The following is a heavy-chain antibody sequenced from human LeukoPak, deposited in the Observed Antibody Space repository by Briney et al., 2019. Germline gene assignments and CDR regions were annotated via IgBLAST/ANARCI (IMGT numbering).Heavy chain of an antibody. V-gene: IGHV4-34*01. CDR3: ARRPRFSMIVGDY. J-gene: IGHJ4*02. CDR2: INHSGST. Sequence: KPSETLSLTCAVYGGSFSGYYWSWIRQPPGKGLEWIGEINHSGSTNYNPSLKSRVTISVDTSKNQFSLKLSSVTAADTAVSYCARRPRFSMIVGDYWGQGTLVTVSS. D-gene: IGHD3-22*01. CDR1: GGSFSGYY.